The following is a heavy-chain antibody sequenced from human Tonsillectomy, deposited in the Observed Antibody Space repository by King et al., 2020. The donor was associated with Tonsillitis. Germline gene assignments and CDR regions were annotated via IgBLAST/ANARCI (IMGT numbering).Heavy chain of an antibody. CDR3: TRAYYYNRTSGKNYFGG. D-gene: IGHD3-22*01. Sequence: QLQESGPGLVKPSETLSLICSVSGFSIINGYYWGWVRQSPGKGLEWIGSMYVGGSSYSNPSLRSRITLSAVTSRNQISLKLSSVTAADTAKYYCTRAYYYNRTSGKNYFGGWGQGGLVTGSS. V-gene: IGHV4-38-2*02. CDR2: MYVGGSS. J-gene: IGHJ4*02. CDR1: GFSIINGYY.